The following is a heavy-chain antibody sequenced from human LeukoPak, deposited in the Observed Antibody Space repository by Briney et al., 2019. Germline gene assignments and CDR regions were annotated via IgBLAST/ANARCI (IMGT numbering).Heavy chain of an antibody. CDR3: ARPSRGYSYEFDY. J-gene: IGHJ4*02. CDR2: IYYSGST. V-gene: IGHV4-39*01. CDR1: GGSISSSSYY. D-gene: IGHD5-18*01. Sequence: SEALSLTCTVSGGSISSSSYYWGWIRQPPGKGLEWIGSIYYSGSTYYNPSLKSRVTISVDTSKNQFSLKLSSVTAADTAVYYCARPSRGYSYEFDYWGQGTLVTVTS.